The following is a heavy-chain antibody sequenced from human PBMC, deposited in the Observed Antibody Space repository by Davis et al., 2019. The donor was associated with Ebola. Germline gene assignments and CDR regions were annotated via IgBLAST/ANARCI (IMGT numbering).Heavy chain of an antibody. CDR1: GFTFSNFW. Sequence: GESLKISCAAPGFTFSNFWMDWVRQAPGKGLEWVANIKKDGSEKHYVDSVKGRFTISRDNAKNSLYLQMNSLRAEDTAVYYCARRILSPSRGGMDVWGRGTTVIVSS. CDR3: ARRILSPSRGGMDV. D-gene: IGHD2/OR15-2a*01. V-gene: IGHV3-7*01. CDR2: IKKDGSEK. J-gene: IGHJ6*02.